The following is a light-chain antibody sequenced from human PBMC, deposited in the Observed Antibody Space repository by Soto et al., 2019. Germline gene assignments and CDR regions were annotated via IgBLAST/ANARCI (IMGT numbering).Light chain of an antibody. Sequence: QLVLTQSPSASASLGASVKLTCTLSSGHSSYAIAWHQQQPEKGPRYLMKLNSDGSHSKGDGIPDRFSGSSSGAERYLTIPSLQSEYEADYYCQTWGTGIQGVFGGGTKLTVL. V-gene: IGLV4-69*01. CDR1: SGHSSYA. J-gene: IGLJ3*02. CDR2: LNSDGSH. CDR3: QTWGTGIQGV.